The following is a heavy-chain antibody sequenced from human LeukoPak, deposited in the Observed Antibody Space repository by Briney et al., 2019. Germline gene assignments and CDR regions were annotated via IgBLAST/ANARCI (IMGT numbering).Heavy chain of an antibody. Sequence: SVKVSCKASGGTFSSYAISWVRQAPGQGLEWMGGIIPIFGTANYAQKFQGRVTITADESTSTAYMELSSLRSEDTAVYYCTFSGYYYGYDYWGQGTLVTVSS. CDR3: TFSGYYYGYDY. CDR1: GGTFSSYA. CDR2: IIPIFGTA. V-gene: IGHV1-69*01. D-gene: IGHD3-22*01. J-gene: IGHJ4*02.